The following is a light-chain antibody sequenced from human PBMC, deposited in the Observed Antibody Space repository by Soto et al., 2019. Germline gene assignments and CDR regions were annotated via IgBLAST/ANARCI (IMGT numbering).Light chain of an antibody. Sequence: QSALTQPPSESGTPGQRVTISCSGSSSNIGSKYVYWYQQLPGTAPKLLMYRNNQRPSGVPDRFSGSKSGTSASLAISGLRSEDEADYYCAAWDAGVSGPAFGGGTKVTVL. CDR2: RNN. CDR1: SSNIGSKY. J-gene: IGLJ2*01. CDR3: AAWDAGVSGPA. V-gene: IGLV1-47*01.